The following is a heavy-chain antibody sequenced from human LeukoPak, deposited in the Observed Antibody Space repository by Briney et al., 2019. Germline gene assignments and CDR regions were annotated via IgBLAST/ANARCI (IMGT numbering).Heavy chain of an antibody. CDR2: INHSGST. CDR1: GGSFSGYY. J-gene: IGHJ3*02. V-gene: IGHV4-34*01. CDR3: ARHFGLVATTAFDI. Sequence: SETLSLTCAVYGGSFSGYYWSWIRQPPGKGLEWIGEINHSGSTNYNPSLKSRVTISVDTSKNQFSLKLSSVTAADTAVYYCARHFGLVATTAFDIWGQGTMVTVSS. D-gene: IGHD5-12*01.